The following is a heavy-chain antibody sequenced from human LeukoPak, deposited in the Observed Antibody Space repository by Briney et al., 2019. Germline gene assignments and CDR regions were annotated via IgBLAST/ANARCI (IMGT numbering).Heavy chain of an antibody. CDR2: IRSKANSYAT. CDR1: GFTFSGSA. V-gene: IGHV3-73*01. J-gene: IGHJ4*02. CDR3: TRLGLDYDILTGYYLLDY. D-gene: IGHD3-9*01. Sequence: GGSLRLSCAASGFTFSGSAMHWVRQASGKGLEWVGRIRSKANSYATAYAASVKGRFTISRDDSKNTAYLQMNSLKTEDTAVYYCTRLGLDYDILTGYYLLDYWGQGTLVTVSS.